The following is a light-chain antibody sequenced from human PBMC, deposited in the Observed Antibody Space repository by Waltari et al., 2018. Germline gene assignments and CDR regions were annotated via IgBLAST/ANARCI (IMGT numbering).Light chain of an antibody. Sequence: DVVMTQSPLSLPVTPGQSASISCRSSQGLADSAGDTRLSWVYQRPGQSPRRLIHGVSTRASGVPDRFSGSGSGTEFTLKISRVEAEDVGVYYCMQTTHWPHNFGQGTKLEIK. V-gene: IGKV2-30*01. CDR3: MQTTHWPHN. CDR1: QGLADSAGDTR. J-gene: IGKJ2*01. CDR2: GVS.